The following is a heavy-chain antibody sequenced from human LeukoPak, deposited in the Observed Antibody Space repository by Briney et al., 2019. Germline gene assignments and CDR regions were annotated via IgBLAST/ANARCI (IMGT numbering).Heavy chain of an antibody. CDR2: LSGSGLST. CDR1: GFTLSSYT. CDR3: AKGGESSSWLFDY. V-gene: IGHV3-23*01. J-gene: IGHJ4*02. Sequence: PGGSLRLSCAASGFTLSSYTMYWVRQAPGKGLQWVSALSGSGLSTYYADSVKGRFTISRDNSKNTLYLQMNSLRAEDTAVYYCAKGGESSSWLFDYWGQGTLVPVSS. D-gene: IGHD6-13*01.